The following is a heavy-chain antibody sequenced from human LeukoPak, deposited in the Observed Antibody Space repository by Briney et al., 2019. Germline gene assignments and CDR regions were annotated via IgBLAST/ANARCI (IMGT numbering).Heavy chain of an antibody. J-gene: IGHJ6*04. V-gene: IGHV1-69*06. CDR2: VIPIFGTA. Sequence: SSVKVSCKASGGTFSSYAISGVRQAPGQGLEWMGGVIPIFGTANYAQKFQGRVTITADKSTSTAYMELSSLRSEDTAVYYCPRELTHTLWFGESILPGYYGMDVWGKGTTVTVSS. CDR3: PRELTHTLWFGESILPGYYGMDV. CDR1: GGTFSSYA. D-gene: IGHD3-10*01.